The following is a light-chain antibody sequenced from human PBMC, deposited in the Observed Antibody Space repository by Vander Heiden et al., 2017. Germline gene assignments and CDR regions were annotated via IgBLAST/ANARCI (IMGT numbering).Light chain of an antibody. CDR1: NIGSKS. Sequence: SYVLTQPPSVPLAPGKTARITCGGNNIGSKSVHWYQQKPGQAPVLVVYDDSDRPSGIPERFSGSNSGNTATLTISRVEAGDEADYYCQVWDSSSDHPGVFGGGTKLTVL. V-gene: IGLV3-21*03. J-gene: IGLJ3*02. CDR3: QVWDSSSDHPGV. CDR2: DDS.